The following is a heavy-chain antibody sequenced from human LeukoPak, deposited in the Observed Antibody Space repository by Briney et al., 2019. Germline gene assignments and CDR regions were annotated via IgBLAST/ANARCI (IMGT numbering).Heavy chain of an antibody. CDR3: ARVIGYCSGGSCSKGDYYGMDV. J-gene: IGHJ6*02. Sequence: GGSLRLSCAASGFTFSSYSMNWVSQAPGKGPGWVSYISSSSSTIYYADSVKGRFTISRDNAKNSLYLQMNSLRAEDTAVYYCARVIGYCSGGSCSKGDYYGMDVWGQGTTATVSS. CDR2: ISSSSSTI. D-gene: IGHD2-15*01. CDR1: GFTFSSYS. V-gene: IGHV3-48*04.